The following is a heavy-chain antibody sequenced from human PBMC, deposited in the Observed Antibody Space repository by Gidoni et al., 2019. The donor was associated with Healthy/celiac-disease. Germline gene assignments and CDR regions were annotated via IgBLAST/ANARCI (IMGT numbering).Heavy chain of an antibody. J-gene: IGHJ4*02. V-gene: IGHV4-31*03. CDR1: GGSIRSGRYY. D-gene: IGHD3-3*01. CDR3: ARIVGITIFGVVTPYGFSFDY. CDR2: IYYSGGT. Sequence: HAQLQEPGPGLVKPSQTLSLTCTVSGGSIRSGRYYLRWIRQHPGKGLEWIGYIYYSGGTYCNPSLKSRVTISVDTSKNQFSLKLRSVTAADTAVYYCARIVGITIFGVVTPYGFSFDYWGQRTRVTVSS.